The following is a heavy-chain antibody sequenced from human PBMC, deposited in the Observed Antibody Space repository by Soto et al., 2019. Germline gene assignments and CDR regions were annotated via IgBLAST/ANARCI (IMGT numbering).Heavy chain of an antibody. J-gene: IGHJ6*03. CDR1: GFTLSSYT. CDR2: ISSSSETI. V-gene: IGHV3-48*01. D-gene: IGHD1-26*01. Sequence: GGSLRLSCAPSGFTLSSYTMTWVRQAPGKGLEWLSYISSSSETIYYADSVKGRFTISRDNAKNSVSLQMNSLRAEDTAVYYCAREVGYYYYYVDVWGRGTTVTVSS. CDR3: AREVGYYYYYVDV.